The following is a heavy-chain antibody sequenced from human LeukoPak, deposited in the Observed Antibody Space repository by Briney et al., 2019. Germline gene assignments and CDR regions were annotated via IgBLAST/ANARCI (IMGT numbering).Heavy chain of an antibody. J-gene: IGHJ4*02. CDR3: ARAGDCTNGICYTADFDY. Sequence: GGSLRLSCAASGFTFSSYDMHWVRQATGKGLEWVSAIGTAGDTYYPGSVKGRFTISRDNSKNSLYLQMNSLRAEDTAVYYCARAGDCTNGICYTADFDYWGQGTLVTVSS. D-gene: IGHD2-8*01. V-gene: IGHV3-13*01. CDR1: GFTFSSYD. CDR2: IGTAGDT.